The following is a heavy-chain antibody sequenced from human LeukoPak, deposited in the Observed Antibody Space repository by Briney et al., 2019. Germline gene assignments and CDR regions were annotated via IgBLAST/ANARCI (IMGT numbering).Heavy chain of an antibody. CDR3: ASSSDSSSWYKY. Sequence: GGSLRLSCAASGFTFSSYAMHWVRQAPGEGLEWVAVISYDGSNKYYADSVKARFTISRDNSKNTLYLQMNSLRAEDMAVYYCASSSDSSSWYKYWGQGTLVTVSS. CDR2: ISYDGSNK. V-gene: IGHV3-30*04. D-gene: IGHD6-13*01. CDR1: GFTFSSYA. J-gene: IGHJ4*02.